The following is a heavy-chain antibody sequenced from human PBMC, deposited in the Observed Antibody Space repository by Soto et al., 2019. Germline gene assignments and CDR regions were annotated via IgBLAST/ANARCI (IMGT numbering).Heavy chain of an antibody. CDR2: ISYDGSNK. J-gene: IGHJ6*03. CDR1: GFTFSSYG. Sequence: GGSLRLSCAASGFTFSSYGMHWVRQAPGKGLEWVAVISYDGSNKYYADSVKGRFTISRDNSKNTLYLQMNSLRAEDTAVYYCAKELRYAVHYYYYYMDVWGKGTTVTVSS. CDR3: AKELRYAVHYYYYYMDV. V-gene: IGHV3-30*18. D-gene: IGHD5-12*01.